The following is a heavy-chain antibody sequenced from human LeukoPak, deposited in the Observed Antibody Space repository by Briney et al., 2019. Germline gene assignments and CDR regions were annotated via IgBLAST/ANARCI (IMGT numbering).Heavy chain of an antibody. Sequence: GRSLSLSCAVSGFTFSSYAMHWVRQAPGKGLEWVAVISYDGDNKYYADSVKGRFTISRDNSKNTLYLQMNSLRAEDTAVYYCARLNSDYYGMDVWGQGTTVTVSS. CDR3: ARLNSDYYGMDV. CDR1: GFTFSSYA. V-gene: IGHV3-30-3*01. J-gene: IGHJ6*02. CDR2: ISYDGDNK.